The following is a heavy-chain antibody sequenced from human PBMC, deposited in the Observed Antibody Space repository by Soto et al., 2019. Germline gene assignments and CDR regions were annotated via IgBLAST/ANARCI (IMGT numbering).Heavy chain of an antibody. CDR3: ARDFYYYDSSGYYRESNWFDP. J-gene: IGHJ5*02. Sequence: GGSLRLSCAASGFTFSSYAMHWVRQAPGKGLEWVAVISYDGSNKYYADSVKGRFTISRDNSKNTLYLQMNSLRAEDTAVYYCARDFYYYDSSGYYRESNWFDPWGQGTLVTVSS. CDR2: ISYDGSNK. CDR1: GFTFSSYA. D-gene: IGHD3-22*01. V-gene: IGHV3-30-3*01.